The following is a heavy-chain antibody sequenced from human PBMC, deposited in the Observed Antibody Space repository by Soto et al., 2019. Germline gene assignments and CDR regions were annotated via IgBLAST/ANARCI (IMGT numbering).Heavy chain of an antibody. Sequence: SSEEPRDTLHICGSCWVRQAPGKGLEWMGWISAYNGNTNYAQKLQGRVTMTTDTSTSTAYMELRSLRADYTAVYYCARGVENPAHLGQRTLVLVSS. CDR3: ARGVENPAH. V-gene: IGHV1-18*01. CDR2: ISAYNGNT. D-gene: IGHD2-2*01. CDR1: RDTLHICG. J-gene: IGHJ1*01.